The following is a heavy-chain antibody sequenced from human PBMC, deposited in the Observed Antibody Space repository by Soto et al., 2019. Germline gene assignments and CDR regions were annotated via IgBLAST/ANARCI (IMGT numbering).Heavy chain of an antibody. V-gene: IGHV3-66*04. J-gene: IGHJ5*02. CDR3: ARLALPGYGRGDDL. CDR1: GFTVSQNY. CDR2: IYSGGTT. Sequence: EVQLVESGGGLVQPGGSLRLSCAASGFTVSQNYMSWVRQAPGKGLECVSVIYSGGTTYYADSVKGRFTISSDNSKNTLYLQMDSLSAADTAIYYCARLALPGYGRGDDLWGQGSLVTVSS. D-gene: IGHD2-15*01.